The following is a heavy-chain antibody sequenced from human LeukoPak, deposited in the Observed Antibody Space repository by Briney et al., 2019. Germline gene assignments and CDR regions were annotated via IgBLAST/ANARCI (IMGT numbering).Heavy chain of an antibody. J-gene: IGHJ4*02. D-gene: IGHD6-13*01. Sequence: ASVKVSCKASGYTFTNYYIHWVRQAPGQGLEWMGIINPSGGSTSYAQKFQGRVTMTRDTSTSTVYMELSSLRSDDTAVYYCARTPSTSETAAGSFDYWGQGTLVTVSS. V-gene: IGHV1-46*01. CDR1: GYTFTNYY. CDR3: ARTPSTSETAAGSFDY. CDR2: INPSGGST.